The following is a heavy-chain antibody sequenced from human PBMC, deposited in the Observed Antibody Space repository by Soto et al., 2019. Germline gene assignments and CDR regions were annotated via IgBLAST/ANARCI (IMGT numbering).Heavy chain of an antibody. CDR3: HPTTVNTGVDY. J-gene: IGHJ4*02. CDR1: GFTFSSYA. Sequence: EVQLLESGGGLVQPGGSLRLSCAASGFTFSSYAMSWVRQAPGKGLEWVSAISGSGGSTYYADSVKGRFNISRDNSKHTLYLQMNSLRAEDTAVYYCHPTTVNTGVDYWGQGTLVTVSS. CDR2: ISGSGGST. D-gene: IGHD4-17*01. V-gene: IGHV3-23*01.